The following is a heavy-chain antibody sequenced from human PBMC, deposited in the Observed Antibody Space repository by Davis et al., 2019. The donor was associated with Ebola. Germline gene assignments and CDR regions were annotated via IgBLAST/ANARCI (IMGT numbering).Heavy chain of an antibody. D-gene: IGHD3-3*01. CDR2: IESRTDGGTT. CDR3: TKAGFLQWLIDYYYCFMDV. CDR1: GFTVSDNY. J-gene: IGHJ6*03. Sequence: GESLKISCAASGFTVSDNYMSWVRQAPGKGLEWVGRIESRTDGGTTDYAAPVKGRFTISRDDSKNTLYLQMNSLKTEDTAVYYCTKAGFLQWLIDYYYCFMDVWGKGTTVTVSS. V-gene: IGHV3-15*04.